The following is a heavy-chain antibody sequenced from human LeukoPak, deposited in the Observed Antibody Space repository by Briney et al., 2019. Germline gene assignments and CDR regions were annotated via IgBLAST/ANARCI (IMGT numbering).Heavy chain of an antibody. CDR2: FDPEDGET. CDR3: ATVSLYYYDSSGLD. D-gene: IGHD3-22*01. CDR1: GYTLTELS. Sequence: ASVKVSCKVSGYTLTELSMHWVRQAPGKGLEWMGGFDPEDGETIYAQKFQGRVTMTEDTSTDTAYMELSSLRSEDTAVYYCATVSLYYYDSSGLDWGQGTLVTVSS. V-gene: IGHV1-24*01. J-gene: IGHJ4*02.